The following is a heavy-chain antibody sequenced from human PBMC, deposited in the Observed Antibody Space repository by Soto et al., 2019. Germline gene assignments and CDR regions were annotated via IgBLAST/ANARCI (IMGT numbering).Heavy chain of an antibody. J-gene: IGHJ4*02. D-gene: IGHD6-19*01. CDR3: VRESGVAADC. Sequence: VESGGVLVQPGGSLRLSCAASGLTFDSHWMHWVRQAPGEGLVWVSRIKTDGSAAAYADSVKGRFTISRDNTKNTLYLQMNSLRAEDTAVYFCVRESGVAADCWGQGTLVTVS. CDR1: GLTFDSHW. CDR2: IKTDGSAA. V-gene: IGHV3-74*01.